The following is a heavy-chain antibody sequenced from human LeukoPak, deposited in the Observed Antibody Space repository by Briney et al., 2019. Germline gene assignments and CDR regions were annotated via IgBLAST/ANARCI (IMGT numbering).Heavy chain of an antibody. D-gene: IGHD3-3*01. CDR2: IIPIFGTA. CDR1: GGTFSSYA. CDR3: ARDHRPTIFGVVTGPVPFDP. J-gene: IGHJ5*02. Sequence: SVKVSCKASGGTFSSYAISWVRQAPGQGLEWMGGIIPIFGTANYAQKLQGRVTITTDESTSTAYMELSSLRSEDTAVYYCARDHRPTIFGVVTGPVPFDPWGQGTLVTVSS. V-gene: IGHV1-69*05.